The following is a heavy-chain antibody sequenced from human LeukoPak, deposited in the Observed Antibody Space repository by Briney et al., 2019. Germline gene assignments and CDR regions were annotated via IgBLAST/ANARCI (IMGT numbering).Heavy chain of an antibody. V-gene: IGHV4-4*07. D-gene: IGHD3-22*01. CDR2: LYSSGST. J-gene: IGHJ4*02. Sequence: SETLSLTCNVSGGSISNDYWSWIRPSAGKGPEWIGRLYSSGSTKYNPSLKSRVTMSVDTSKNQFSLKLSSVTAADTAVYYCATLTYDSSGYYYGYYFDYWGQGTLVTVSS. CDR3: ATLTYDSSGYYYGYYFDY. CDR1: GGSISNDY.